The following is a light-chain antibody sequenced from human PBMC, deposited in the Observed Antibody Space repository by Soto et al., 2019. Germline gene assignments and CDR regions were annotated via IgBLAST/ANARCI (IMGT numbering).Light chain of an antibody. CDR2: AAS. Sequence: DIPMTQSPSSLSASVGDRVTITCRAGQSISTYLNWYQQKPGKAPNLLIYAASNLQSGVPSRFSCSGSGTHFALTISSLQPGDSATYFCQQSYSTPPEYTFGQGTKLEIK. CDR3: QQSYSTPPEYT. J-gene: IGKJ2*01. CDR1: QSISTY. V-gene: IGKV1-39*01.